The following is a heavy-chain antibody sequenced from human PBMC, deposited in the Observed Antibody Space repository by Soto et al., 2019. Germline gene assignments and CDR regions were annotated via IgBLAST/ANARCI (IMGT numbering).Heavy chain of an antibody. J-gene: IGHJ4*02. CDR2: MSSSGST. V-gene: IGHV4-31*02. CDR1: GDSISSGGFY. CDR3: AREYSYGHDY. D-gene: IGHD5-18*01. Sequence: PSETLSLTCSVSGDSISSGGFYWSWIRQHPGKGLEWIGYMSSSGSTYYNPSLKSRLTISLDASKNQFSLKLSSVTAADTAVYYCAREYSYGHDYWGQGTRVTVSS.